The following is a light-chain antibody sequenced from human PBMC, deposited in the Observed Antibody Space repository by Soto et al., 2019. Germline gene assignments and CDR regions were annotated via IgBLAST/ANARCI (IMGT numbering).Light chain of an antibody. J-gene: IGKJ5*01. Sequence: IVFTQSPATLSLSPGERATLSCRASQNVGGYLAWYQQKPGQAPRLLIYGASSRATGIPDRFSGSGSGTEFTLTISSLQSEDFAVYYCQQYNNWPITFGQGTRLEIK. CDR3: QQYNNWPIT. CDR2: GAS. CDR1: QNVGGY. V-gene: IGKV3D-15*01.